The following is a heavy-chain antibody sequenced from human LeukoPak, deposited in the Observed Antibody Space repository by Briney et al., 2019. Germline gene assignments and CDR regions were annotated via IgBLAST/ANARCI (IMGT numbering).Heavy chain of an antibody. V-gene: IGHV3-23*01. CDR1: RFAFTSLD. CDR2: ISKSGNRR. Sequence: PGGSLRLSRAASRFAFTSLDMSWVRQAPGKGLEWVSAISKSGNRRYYANSLKGRFTLSRDNPKTTLYLQMSSLRAADTAVYYCAKDARGSSGGWFFDGWGQG. D-gene: IGHD6-19*01. J-gene: IGHJ4*02. CDR3: AKDARGSSGGWFFDG.